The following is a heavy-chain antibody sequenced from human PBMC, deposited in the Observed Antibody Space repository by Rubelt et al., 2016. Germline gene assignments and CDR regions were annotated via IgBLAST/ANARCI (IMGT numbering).Heavy chain of an antibody. Sequence: QVQLQQWGAGLLKPSETLSLTCAVYGGSFSGYYWSWIRQPPCNGLEWIGEINHSGSTNYNPSLKRRVNISVDTSKNHLSLKLSSVTAADTEVYYCARTGLFPCDYWGQGTLVTVSS. CDR2: INHSGST. D-gene: IGHD4/OR15-4a*01. V-gene: IGHV4-34*01. CDR3: ARTGLFPCDY. CDR1: GGSFSGYY. J-gene: IGHJ4*02.